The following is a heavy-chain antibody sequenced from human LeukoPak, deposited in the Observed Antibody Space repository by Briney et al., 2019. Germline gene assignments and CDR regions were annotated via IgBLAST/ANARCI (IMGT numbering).Heavy chain of an antibody. CDR3: AKDSGVYGDYDY. Sequence: GGSLRLSCAASGFTFSSYGMHWVRQAPGKGLEWVAVISYDGSNKYYADSVKGRFTISRDNPKNTLYLQMNSLRAEDTAVYYCAKDSGVYGDYDYWGQGTLVTVSS. CDR1: GFTFSSYG. J-gene: IGHJ4*02. V-gene: IGHV3-30*18. CDR2: ISYDGSNK. D-gene: IGHD4-17*01.